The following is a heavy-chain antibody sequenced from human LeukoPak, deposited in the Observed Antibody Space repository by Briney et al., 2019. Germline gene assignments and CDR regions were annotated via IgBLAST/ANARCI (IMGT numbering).Heavy chain of an antibody. CDR1: GFTFSNYW. Sequence: GGSLRLSCAASGFTFSNYWMHWVRQAPGKGLVWVSRVNSDGSSTSYADSVKGRFTISRDNAKNTLYLQMNSLRAEDTAVYYCAKDPNSGYDLWIFDYWGQGILVTVSS. D-gene: IGHD5-12*01. CDR3: AKDPNSGYDLWIFDY. V-gene: IGHV3-74*01. CDR2: VNSDGSST. J-gene: IGHJ4*02.